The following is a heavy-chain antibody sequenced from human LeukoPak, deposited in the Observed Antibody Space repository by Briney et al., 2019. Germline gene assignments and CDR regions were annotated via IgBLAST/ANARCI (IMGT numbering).Heavy chain of an antibody. V-gene: IGHV3-23*01. Sequence: GGSLRLSCAASGFTFSSSAMSWVRQAPGKGLEWISGISGSGRGGRTYYADSVKGRFTISRDDSKNTLYLLMNSLRAEDTAVYYCAKDGSYRQWLNHYFDYWGQGTLVTVSS. J-gene: IGHJ4*02. CDR3: AKDGSYRQWLNHYFDY. D-gene: IGHD6-19*01. CDR2: ISGSGRGGRT. CDR1: GFTFSSSA.